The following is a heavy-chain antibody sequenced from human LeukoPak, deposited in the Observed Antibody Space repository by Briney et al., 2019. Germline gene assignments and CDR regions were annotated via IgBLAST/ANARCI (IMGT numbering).Heavy chain of an antibody. Sequence: GGSLRLSCAASGFTFSSYEMNWVRQAPGKGLEWVSYISSSGSTIYYADSVKGRFTISRDNAKNSLYLQMNSLRAEDTAVYYCARGSCSGGSCYGYWGQGTLVTVSS. CDR3: ARGSCSGGSCYGY. CDR1: GFTFSSYE. D-gene: IGHD2-15*01. CDR2: ISSSGSTI. J-gene: IGHJ4*02. V-gene: IGHV3-48*03.